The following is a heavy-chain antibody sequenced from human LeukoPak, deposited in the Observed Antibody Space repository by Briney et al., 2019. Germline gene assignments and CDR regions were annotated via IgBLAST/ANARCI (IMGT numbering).Heavy chain of an antibody. J-gene: IGHJ4*02. V-gene: IGHV3-30*03. Sequence: GRSLRLSCAASGFTFSSYGMHWVRQAPGKGLEWVAVILFDGSTKYYADSVKGRFTISRDNSKNTLYLQMNSLRPEDTAMYFCAGPTYSSSWYVFAFDYWGQGTLVTVSS. CDR3: AGPTYSSSWYVFAFDY. D-gene: IGHD6-13*01. CDR2: ILFDGSTK. CDR1: GFTFSSYG.